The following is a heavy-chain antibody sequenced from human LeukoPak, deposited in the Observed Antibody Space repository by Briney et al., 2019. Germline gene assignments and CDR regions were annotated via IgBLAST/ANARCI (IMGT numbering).Heavy chain of an antibody. D-gene: IGHD1-1*01. J-gene: IGHJ3*01. CDR1: GYTFDNYY. CDR2: INPDKGDT. CDR3: ARDPAWNAFDV. V-gene: IGHV1-2*02. Sequence: ASVKVSCKASGYTFDNYYIHWVRQARGQGLEWVRRINPDKGDTTYARRFQGRVTMTRDTSTNTAYMELRRLTSDDAAVYYCARDPAWNAFDVWGQGTLVTVS.